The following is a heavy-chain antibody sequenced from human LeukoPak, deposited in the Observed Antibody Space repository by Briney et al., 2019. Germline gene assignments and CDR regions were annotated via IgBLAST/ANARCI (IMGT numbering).Heavy chain of an antibody. D-gene: IGHD3-3*01. V-gene: IGHV4-30-2*01. CDR1: GGSISSGGYS. J-gene: IGHJ4*02. Sequence: SETLSLTCAVSGGSISSGGYSWSWIRQPPGKGLEWIGYIYHSGSTYYNPSLKSRVTISVDRSKNQFSLKLSSVTAADTAVYYCARVVLGGHDFWSGYTYYFDDWGQGTLVTVSS. CDR2: IYHSGST. CDR3: ARVVLGGHDFWSGYTYYFDD.